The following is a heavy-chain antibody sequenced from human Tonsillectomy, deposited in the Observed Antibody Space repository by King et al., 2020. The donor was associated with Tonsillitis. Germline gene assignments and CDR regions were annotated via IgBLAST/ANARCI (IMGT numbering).Heavy chain of an antibody. V-gene: IGHV3-30*02. CDR3: AKDPQRLDILTGPDY. CDR1: GFTFSNYG. Sequence: VQLVESGGGVVQPGGSLRLSCAASGFTFSNYGMHWVRQAPGKGLKWVAFIRYDGSIKKYADSVKGRFTISRDNSKNTLYVQMNSLRAEDTAVYYCAKDPQRLDILTGPDYWGQGPLVTVSS. D-gene: IGHD3-9*01. CDR2: IRYDGSIK. J-gene: IGHJ4*02.